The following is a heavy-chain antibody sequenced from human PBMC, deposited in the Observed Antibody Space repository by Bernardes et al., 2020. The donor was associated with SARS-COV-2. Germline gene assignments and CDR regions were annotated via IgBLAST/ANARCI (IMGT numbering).Heavy chain of an antibody. D-gene: IGHD1-1*01. CDR1: GYTLTELS. V-gene: IGHV1-24*01. CDR3: ATDQVHPFDY. J-gene: IGHJ4*02. CDR2: FDPEDGET. Sequence: ASVKVSCKVSGYTLTELSMHWVRQAPGKGLEWMGGFDPEDGETIYAQKFQGRVTMIEDASTDTAYMELSSLRSEDTAVYYCATDQVHPFDYWGQGTLVTVSS.